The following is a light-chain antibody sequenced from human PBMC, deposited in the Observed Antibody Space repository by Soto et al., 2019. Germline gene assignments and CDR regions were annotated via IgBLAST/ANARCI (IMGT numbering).Light chain of an antibody. CDR1: QTVSSY. J-gene: IGKJ4*01. Sequence: EIVLTQSPATLSLSPGERATLSCRASQTVSSYLAWYQQKPGQAPRLLIYDASSRATGIPARFSGSGSGTDFTLTISRLEPEDFAVYYCQQRSNWPRTFGGGTKVDIK. CDR2: DAS. V-gene: IGKV3-11*01. CDR3: QQRSNWPRT.